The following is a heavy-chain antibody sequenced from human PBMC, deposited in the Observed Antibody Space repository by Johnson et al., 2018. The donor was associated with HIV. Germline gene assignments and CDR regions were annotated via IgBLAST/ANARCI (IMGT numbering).Heavy chain of an antibody. V-gene: IGHV3-9*01. CDR3: AKVLLPQDAFDI. J-gene: IGHJ3*02. D-gene: IGHD2/OR15-2a*01. CDR1: GFTVSSDY. CDR2: ISWNSGSI. Sequence: VQLVESGGGWVQPGGSLRLSCAASGFTVSSDYMSWVRQAPGKGLEWVSVISWNSGSIGYADSVKGRFTISRDNAKNSLYLQMNSLRAEDTALYYCAKVLLPQDAFDIWGQGTMVTVSS.